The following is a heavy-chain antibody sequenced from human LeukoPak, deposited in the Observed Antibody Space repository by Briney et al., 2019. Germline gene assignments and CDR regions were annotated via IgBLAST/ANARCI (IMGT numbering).Heavy chain of an antibody. CDR2: INPNSGGT. D-gene: IGHD1-26*01. V-gene: IGHV1-2*02. CDR1: GYTFTGYY. Sequence: ASVEVSCKASGYTFTGYYMHWVRQAPGQGLEWMGWINPNSGGTNYAQKFQGRVTMTRDTSISTAYMELSRLRSDDTAVYYCARGMGIVGAIVAFDIWGQGTMVTVSS. CDR3: ARGMGIVGAIVAFDI. J-gene: IGHJ3*02.